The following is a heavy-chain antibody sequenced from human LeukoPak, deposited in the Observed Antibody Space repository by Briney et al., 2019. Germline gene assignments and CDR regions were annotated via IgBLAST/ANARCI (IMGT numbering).Heavy chain of an antibody. D-gene: IGHD5-12*01. Sequence: ASVKVSCKASGYTFTSYYMHWVRQAPGQGLEWMGIINPSGGSTSYAQKFQGRVTITRDTSASTAYMELSSLRSEDTAVYYCARDSGYDSGGYNWFDPWGQGTLVTVSS. CDR1: GYTFTSYY. V-gene: IGHV1-46*01. CDR2: INPSGGST. CDR3: ARDSGYDSGGYNWFDP. J-gene: IGHJ5*02.